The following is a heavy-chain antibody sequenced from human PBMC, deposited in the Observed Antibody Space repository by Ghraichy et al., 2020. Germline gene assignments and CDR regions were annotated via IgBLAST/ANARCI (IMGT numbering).Heavy chain of an antibody. V-gene: IGHV3-48*01. CDR1: GFTFSSYS. J-gene: IGHJ2*01. Sequence: GGSLRLSCAASGFTFSSYSMNWVRQAPGKGLEWVSYISSSSSTIYYADSVKGRFTISRDNAKNSLYLQMNSLRAEDTAVYYCARDPYYSNSVGYFDLWGRGTLVTVSS. CDR3: ARDPYYSNSVGYFDL. CDR2: ISSSSSTI. D-gene: IGHD4-11*01.